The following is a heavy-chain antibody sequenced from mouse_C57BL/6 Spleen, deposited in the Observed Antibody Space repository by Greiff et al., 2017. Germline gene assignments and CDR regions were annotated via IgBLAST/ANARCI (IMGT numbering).Heavy chain of an antibody. D-gene: IGHD2-4*01. Sequence: EVKLQESGPELVKPGASVKMSCKASGYTFTDYNMHWVKQSHGKSLEWIGYINPNNGGTSYNQKFKGKATLTVNKSSSTAYMELRSLTSEDSAVYYCAIYYDYESFDYWGQGTTLTVSS. CDR1: GYTFTDYN. CDR3: AIYYDYESFDY. CDR2: INPNNGGT. J-gene: IGHJ2*01. V-gene: IGHV1-22*01.